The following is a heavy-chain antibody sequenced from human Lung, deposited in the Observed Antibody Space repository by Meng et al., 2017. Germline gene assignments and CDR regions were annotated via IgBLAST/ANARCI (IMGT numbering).Heavy chain of an antibody. J-gene: IGHJ4*02. V-gene: IGHV1-2*06. CDR1: AYTFPDYW. Sequence: QLQLGLSRAELKKPGASVKVSCKPSAYTFPDYWLHWVRRAPGQGLEWMGRIDPKSGDTHYAQRFQGRVTMTGDTSISTAYMELSGLRSDDTAMYYCARDEDISAAGKLFGDYWGQGTLVTVSS. D-gene: IGHD6-13*01. CDR2: IDPKSGDT. CDR3: ARDEDISAAGKLFGDY.